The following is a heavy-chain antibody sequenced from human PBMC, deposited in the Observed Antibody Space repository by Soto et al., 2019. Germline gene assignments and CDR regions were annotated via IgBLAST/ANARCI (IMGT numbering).Heavy chain of an antibody. CDR2: IIPIFGTA. CDR3: ARESVGIAAAGTGYFQH. CDR1: GGTFSSYA. Sequence: QVQLVQSGAEVKKPGSSVKVSCKASGGTFSSYAISWVRQAPGQGLEWMGGIIPIFGTANYAQKFQGRVTITADESTSTAYVEVSSLRSEDTAVYYCARESVGIAAAGTGYFQHWGQGTLVTVSS. D-gene: IGHD6-13*01. J-gene: IGHJ1*01. V-gene: IGHV1-69*12.